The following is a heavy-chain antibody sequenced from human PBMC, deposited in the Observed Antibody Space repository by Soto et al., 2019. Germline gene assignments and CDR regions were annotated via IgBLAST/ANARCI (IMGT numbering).Heavy chain of an antibody. J-gene: IGHJ4*02. CDR1: GGSISSYY. CDR3: TRHHPHHYDSSGYFDY. D-gene: IGHD3-22*01. Sequence: SETLSLTCTVSGGSISSYYWSWIRQPPGKGLEWIGYIFYTGRTYYNPSLESRVTLSVDTSKNQFSLHLTSVTAADTAVYYCTRHHPHHYDSSGYFDYWGQGTLVTVSS. CDR2: IFYTGRT. V-gene: IGHV4-59*04.